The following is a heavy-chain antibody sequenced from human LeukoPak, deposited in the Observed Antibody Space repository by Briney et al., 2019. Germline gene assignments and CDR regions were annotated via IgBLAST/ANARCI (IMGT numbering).Heavy chain of an antibody. CDR1: GFSFSSYW. Sequence: PGGSLRLPCAASGFSFSSYWMSWVRQAPGKGLEWVANIKQDGNEKYYVDSVKGRFTISRDNAKNSLYLQMNSLRAEDTAVYYCARERIWTGKTFDYWGQGTLVTVSS. J-gene: IGHJ4*02. CDR2: IKQDGNEK. CDR3: ARERIWTGKTFDY. V-gene: IGHV3-7*05. D-gene: IGHD3/OR15-3a*01.